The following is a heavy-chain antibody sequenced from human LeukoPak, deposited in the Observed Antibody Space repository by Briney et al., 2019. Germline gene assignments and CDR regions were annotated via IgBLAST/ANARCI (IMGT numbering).Heavy chain of an antibody. Sequence: GGSLRLSCAASGFTFSSYSMNWVRQAPGKGLEWVSSISSSSSYIYYADSVKGRFTISRDNAKNSLYLQMNSLRAEDTAVYYCAKPLAAGTDYWGQGTLVTVSS. CDR1: GFTFSSYS. CDR3: AKPLAAGTDY. D-gene: IGHD6-13*01. CDR2: ISSSSSYI. J-gene: IGHJ4*02. V-gene: IGHV3-21*04.